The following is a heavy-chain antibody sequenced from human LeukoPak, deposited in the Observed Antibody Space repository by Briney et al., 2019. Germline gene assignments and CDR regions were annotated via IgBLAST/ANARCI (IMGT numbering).Heavy chain of an antibody. Sequence: GGTLRLSCAASGLTFSSYGMSWVRQAPGRGLEWVSAISTTGGTTYYADSVKGRFTISRDNAKNSLYLQMDSLRAEDTAVYYCATGDYGAFDIWGQGTMVTVSS. CDR1: GLTFSSYG. CDR2: ISTTGGTT. J-gene: IGHJ3*02. CDR3: ATGDYGAFDI. V-gene: IGHV3-23*01. D-gene: IGHD4-17*01.